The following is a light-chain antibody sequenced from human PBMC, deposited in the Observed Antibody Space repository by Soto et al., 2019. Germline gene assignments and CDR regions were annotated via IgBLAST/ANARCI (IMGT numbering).Light chain of an antibody. V-gene: IGKV3D-20*02. J-gene: IGKJ5*01. CDR2: GAS. CDR3: QQRNVWPPIT. CDR1: QRLSSSS. Sequence: EIVLTQSPGTLSLSPVERAALSGMASQRLSSSSLAWYQQKPGHGPRLLIYGASRRATGIPDRFSATESGTDFTLTISSLEPEDFAVYYCQQRNVWPPITFGQGTRLEIK.